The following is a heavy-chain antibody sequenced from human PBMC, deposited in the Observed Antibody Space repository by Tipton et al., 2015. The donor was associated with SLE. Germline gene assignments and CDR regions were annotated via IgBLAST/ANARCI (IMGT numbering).Heavy chain of an antibody. V-gene: IGHV4-4*07. CDR1: GISISNYY. Sequence: TLSLTCSVSGISISNYYWSWIRQSANKGLEWIERVHSSGSISYNPSLKSRLTMSVDTSNNQFYLRLSSVTAADTALYYCVRVILPASRGAFDIWGQGTMVTVSS. J-gene: IGHJ3*02. CDR2: VHSSGSI. D-gene: IGHD2-15*01. CDR3: VRVILPASRGAFDI.